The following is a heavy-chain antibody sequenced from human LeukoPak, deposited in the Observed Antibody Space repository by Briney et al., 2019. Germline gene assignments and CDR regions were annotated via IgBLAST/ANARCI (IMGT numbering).Heavy chain of an antibody. Sequence: GGSLRLSCAASGFTFSSYGMTWVRQAPGKGLEWVSYISSSSSTIYYADSVKGRFTISRDNAKNSLYLQLNSLRAEDTAVYYCARSPVVGATYPYHRGQGTLVTVSS. J-gene: IGHJ4*02. CDR1: GFTFSSYG. CDR3: ARSPVVGATYPYH. V-gene: IGHV3-48*01. CDR2: ISSSSSTI. D-gene: IGHD1-26*01.